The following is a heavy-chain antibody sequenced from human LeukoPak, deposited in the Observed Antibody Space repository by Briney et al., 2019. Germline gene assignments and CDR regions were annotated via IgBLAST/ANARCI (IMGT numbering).Heavy chain of an antibody. Sequence: SVKVSCKASGGTFSSYAISWVRQAPGQGLEWMGGIIPIFGTANYAQKFQGRVTITTDESTSTAYMELSSLRSEDTAVYYCARVPSDIVATFFFDYWGQGTLVTVSS. CDR1: GGTFSSYA. CDR2: IIPIFGTA. J-gene: IGHJ4*02. D-gene: IGHD5-12*01. V-gene: IGHV1-69*05. CDR3: ARVPSDIVATFFFDY.